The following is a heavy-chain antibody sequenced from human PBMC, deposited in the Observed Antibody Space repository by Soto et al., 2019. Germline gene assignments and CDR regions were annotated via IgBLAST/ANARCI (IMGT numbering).Heavy chain of an antibody. V-gene: IGHV3-48*03. D-gene: IGHD3-22*01. Sequence: GGSLRLSCVGSEFTFSNYEMNWVRQAPGKGLEWVSYISYTGSTIYYADSVRGRFTVSRDNSKNSLYLQMNSLRAEDTAVYYCARGLRNYYDRSGLHYWGQGTLVTVS. CDR2: ISYTGSTI. CDR3: ARGLRNYYDRSGLHY. J-gene: IGHJ4*02. CDR1: EFTFSNYE.